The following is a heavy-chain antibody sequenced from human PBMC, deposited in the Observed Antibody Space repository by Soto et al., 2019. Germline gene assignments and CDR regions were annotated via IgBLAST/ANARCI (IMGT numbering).Heavy chain of an antibody. V-gene: IGHV3-66*01. J-gene: IGHJ6*02. CDR1: GFTVNNNY. CDR3: AKTPGFGELWYYGMDV. Sequence: PGGSLRLSCAASGFTVNNNYMSWVRQAPGKGLEWVSVIYSGGSTYYADSVMGRFTISRDNSKNTVHLQMNSLRAEDTAVYYCAKTPGFGELWYYGMDVWGQGTTVTVSS. CDR2: IYSGGST. D-gene: IGHD3-10*01.